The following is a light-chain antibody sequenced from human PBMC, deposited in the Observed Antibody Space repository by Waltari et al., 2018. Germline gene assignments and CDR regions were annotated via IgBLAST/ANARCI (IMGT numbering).Light chain of an antibody. V-gene: IGKV1-12*01. CDR3: QQGRSLPLT. J-gene: IGKJ4*01. CDR2: GAS. CDR1: QDINNW. Sequence: DIQMTQSSSSVSAAVGDRVTIACRARQDINNWLVWYQQKPGKAPKRLIYGASSLETGVPARFSGSGSGADFTLTITSLQPDDFATYYCQQGRSLPLTFGGGTRVDI.